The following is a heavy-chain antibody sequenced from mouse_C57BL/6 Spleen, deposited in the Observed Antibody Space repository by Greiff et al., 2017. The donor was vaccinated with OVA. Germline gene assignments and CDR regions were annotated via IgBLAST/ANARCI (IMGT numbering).Heavy chain of an antibody. J-gene: IGHJ4*01. D-gene: IGHD1-1*01. V-gene: IGHV1-69*01. CDR1: GYTFTSYW. CDR3: ARGITTVVENYYAMDY. CDR2: IDPSDSYT. Sequence: VQLQQPGAELVMPGASVKLSCKASGYTFTSYWMHWVKQRPGQGLEWIGEIDPSDSYTNYNQKFKGKSTLTVDKSSSTAYMQLSSLTSEDSAVYYCARGITTVVENYYAMDYWGQGTSVTVSS.